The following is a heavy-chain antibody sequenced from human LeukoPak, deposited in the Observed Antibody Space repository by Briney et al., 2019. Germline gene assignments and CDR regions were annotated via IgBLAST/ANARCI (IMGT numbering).Heavy chain of an antibody. CDR2: LKSDGSST. D-gene: IGHD1-1*01. Sequence: TGGSLRLSCAASGFNLSSYYMDWVRQGPGKGLVWVSRLKSDGSSTKYADSVKGRFTISRDDAKNTLYLQMTSLRVEDAAVYYCARTTLETQYFDRWGQGTLVTVSS. J-gene: IGHJ4*02. CDR1: GFNLSSYY. V-gene: IGHV3-74*03. CDR3: ARTTLETQYFDR.